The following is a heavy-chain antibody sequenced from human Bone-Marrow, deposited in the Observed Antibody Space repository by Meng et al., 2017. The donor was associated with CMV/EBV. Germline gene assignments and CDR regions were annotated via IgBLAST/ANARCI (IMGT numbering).Heavy chain of an antibody. CDR1: GFTFSGYD. CDR3: ASLETYYYDTVP. D-gene: IGHD3-22*01. V-gene: IGHV3-11*06. Sequence: CSASGFTFSGYDMGWIRQAPGKGLEWVSYISSSSRYKNYADSVKDRFTISRDNAKNSLYLQMNSLRAGDTAVYYCASLETYYYDTVPWGQGTLVTVSS. CDR2: ISSSSRYK. J-gene: IGHJ5*02.